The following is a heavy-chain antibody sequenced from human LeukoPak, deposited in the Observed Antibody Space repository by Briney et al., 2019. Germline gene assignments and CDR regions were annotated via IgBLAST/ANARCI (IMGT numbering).Heavy chain of an antibody. CDR1: GLTVSSNY. J-gene: IGHJ4*02. Sequence: GGSLRLSCAASGLTVSSNYMSWVRQAPGKGLEWVSVIYSGGSTYYADSVKGRFTISRDNSKNTLYLQMNSLRAEDTAVYYCAREVRGKQWPRPTNYWGQGTLVTVSS. D-gene: IGHD6-19*01. V-gene: IGHV3-53*01. CDR3: AREVRGKQWPRPTNY. CDR2: IYSGGST.